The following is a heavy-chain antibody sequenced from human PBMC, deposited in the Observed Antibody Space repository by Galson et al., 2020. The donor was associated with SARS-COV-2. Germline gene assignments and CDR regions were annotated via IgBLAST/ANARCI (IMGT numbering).Heavy chain of an antibody. J-gene: IGHJ4*02. D-gene: IGHD1-7*01. CDR3: ARGELLHDY. Sequence: SETLSLTCAVSGDSIISYYWSWIRQTPGRGLEWIGYIYFSGNTNYNPSLKSRVTISVDTSKNQFSLRLNSMTAADTAVYYCARGELLHDYWGQGALVTVSS. CDR2: IYFSGNT. CDR1: GDSIISYY. V-gene: IGHV4-59*01.